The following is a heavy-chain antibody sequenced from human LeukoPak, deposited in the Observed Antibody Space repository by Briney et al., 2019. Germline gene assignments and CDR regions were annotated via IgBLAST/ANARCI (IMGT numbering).Heavy chain of an antibody. CDR2: ISSSSSYI. CDR3: ASPRPIAAAGTYYYGMDV. V-gene: IGHV3-21*01. Sequence: GGSLRLSCAASGFTFSSYSMSWVRQAPGKGLEWVSSISSSSSYIYYADSVKGRFTISRDNAKNSLYLQMNSLRAEDTAVYYCASPRPIAAAGTYYYGMDVWGQGTTVTVSS. CDR1: GFTFSSYS. J-gene: IGHJ6*02. D-gene: IGHD6-13*01.